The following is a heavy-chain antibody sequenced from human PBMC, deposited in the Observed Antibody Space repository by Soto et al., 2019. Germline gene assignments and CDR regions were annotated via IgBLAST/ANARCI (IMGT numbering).Heavy chain of an antibody. Sequence: GGSLRLSCAASGFTFSSYWMHWVRQAPGKGLVWVSRINSDGSSTSYADSVKGRFTISRDNAKNTLYLQMNSLRAEDTAVYYCARGGVMLASHQYNWFDPWGEGALVPVSS. J-gene: IGHJ5*02. V-gene: IGHV3-74*01. CDR2: INSDGSST. CDR1: GFTFSSYW. D-gene: IGHD3-16*01. CDR3: ARGGVMLASHQYNWFDP.